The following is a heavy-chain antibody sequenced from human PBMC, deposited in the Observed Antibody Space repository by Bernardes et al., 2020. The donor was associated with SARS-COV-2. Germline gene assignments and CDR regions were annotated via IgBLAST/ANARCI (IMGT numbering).Heavy chain of an antibody. D-gene: IGHD1-7*01. J-gene: IGHJ3*02. Sequence: ASVKVSCKASGYNFNKYPVHWVRQAPGQRPEWMGYIKEGNDDTKYSKKFQGRVTITRDTSANTAYMEMRSLRSEDTALYYCARVGNQFAISGTTVASDIWGPGTMLTVSS. CDR2: IKEGNDDT. CDR1: GYNFNKYP. CDR3: ARVGNQFAISGTTVASDI. V-gene: IGHV1-3*01.